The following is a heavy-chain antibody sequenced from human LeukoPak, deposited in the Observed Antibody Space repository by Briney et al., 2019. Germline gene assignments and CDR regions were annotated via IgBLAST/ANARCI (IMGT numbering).Heavy chain of an antibody. CDR2: ISSSGSII. Sequence: GGSLRLSCAAPGFTFTDSYMSWIRQTPGKGLERVSHISSSGSIIYYVDSVRGPFTISTDKTQKSLYMQMNSLRGEDTAVYYCARDGYNSGGDFEYWGQGALVTVSS. J-gene: IGHJ4*02. V-gene: IGHV3-11*04. CDR1: GFTFTDSY. CDR3: ARDGYNSGGDFEY. D-gene: IGHD5-24*01.